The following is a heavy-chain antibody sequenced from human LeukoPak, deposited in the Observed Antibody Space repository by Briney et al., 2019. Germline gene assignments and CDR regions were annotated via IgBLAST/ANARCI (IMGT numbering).Heavy chain of an antibody. CDR2: ISGSGDNT. J-gene: IGHJ4*02. Sequence: PGGSLRLSCAASGFTFNNYAMSWVRQAPGKGLEWVSGISGSGDNTYYADFLNGRFTISRDNSKNTVYLQMNSLRGEDTAVYYCAKDGIHHFDSRGFYNAPLEHRGQGTLATVSS. CDR3: AKDGIHHFDSRGFYNAPLEH. V-gene: IGHV3-23*01. D-gene: IGHD3-22*01. CDR1: GFTFNNYA.